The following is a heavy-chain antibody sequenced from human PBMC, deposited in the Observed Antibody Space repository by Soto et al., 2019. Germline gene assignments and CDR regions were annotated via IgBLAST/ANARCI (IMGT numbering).Heavy chain of an antibody. CDR1: GYTFTSYY. D-gene: IGHD3-9*01. CDR2: INPSGGST. J-gene: IGHJ4*02. V-gene: IGHV1-46*01. Sequence: QVQLVQSGAEVKKPGASVKVSCKASGYTFTSYYMHWVRQAPGQGLEWMGIINPSGGSTSYAQKFQGRVTMTRDTSTSTVYMELSSLRSEDTAVYYCASSEIRYFDWQKQRFDYWGQGTLVTVSS. CDR3: ASSEIRYFDWQKQRFDY.